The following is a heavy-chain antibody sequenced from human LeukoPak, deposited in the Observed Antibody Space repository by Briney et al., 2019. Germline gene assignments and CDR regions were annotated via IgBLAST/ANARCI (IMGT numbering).Heavy chain of an antibody. CDR2: IYYSSKT. Sequence: SETLSLTCTVSGGPISSTSYYWGWVRLPPGKGPEWIGSIYYSSKTYSNPSLKSRVTISADTSKNSFSLKLGSVTAADTAVYFCVVRRPFRHWGRGTPVTVSS. J-gene: IGHJ1*01. CDR1: GGPISSTSYY. CDR3: VVRRPFRH. D-gene: IGHD6-6*01. V-gene: IGHV4-39*02.